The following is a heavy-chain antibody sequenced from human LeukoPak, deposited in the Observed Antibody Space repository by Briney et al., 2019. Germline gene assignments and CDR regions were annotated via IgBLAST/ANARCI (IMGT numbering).Heavy chain of an antibody. V-gene: IGHV3-30*18. CDR2: ISYDGSNK. D-gene: IGHD3-9*01. J-gene: IGHJ4*02. Sequence: GRSLRLSCAASGFTFSSYGMHWVRQAPGKGLEWVAVISYDGSNKYYADSVKGRFTISRDNSKNTLYLQMNSLRAEDTAVYYCAKTYDILTGYYGYYFDYWGQGTLVTGSS. CDR1: GFTFSSYG. CDR3: AKTYDILTGYYGYYFDY.